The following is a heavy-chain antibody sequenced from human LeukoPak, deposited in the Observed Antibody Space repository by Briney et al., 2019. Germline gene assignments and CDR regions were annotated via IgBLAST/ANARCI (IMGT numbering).Heavy chain of an antibody. CDR3: ARGVTMVRGVIDYYMDV. V-gene: IGHV4-59*01. CDR2: IYYSGST. D-gene: IGHD3-10*01. CDR1: GGSLSSYY. J-gene: IGHJ6*03. Sequence: SETLSLTCTVSGGSLSSYYWSWLRQPPGKGLEWIGYIYYSGSTNCNPSLKSRVTISVDTSKNQFSLKLSSVTAADTAVYYCARGVTMVRGVIDYYMDVWGKGTTVTVSS.